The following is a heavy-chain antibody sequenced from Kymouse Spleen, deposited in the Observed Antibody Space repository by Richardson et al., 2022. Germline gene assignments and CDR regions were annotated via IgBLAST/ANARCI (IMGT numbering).Heavy chain of an antibody. CDR2: IYSCGST. CDR3: ARDSIAARPGYYYYGMDV. V-gene: IGHV3-66*03. J-gene: IGHJ6*02. Sequence: EVQLVESGGGLIQPGGSLRLSCAASGFTVSSNYMSWVRQAPGKGLEWVSVIYSCGSTYYADSVKGRFTISRDNSKNTLYLQMNSLRAEDTAVYYCARDSIAARPGYYYYGMDVWGQGTTVTVSS. CDR1: GFTVSSNY. D-gene: IGHD6-6*01.